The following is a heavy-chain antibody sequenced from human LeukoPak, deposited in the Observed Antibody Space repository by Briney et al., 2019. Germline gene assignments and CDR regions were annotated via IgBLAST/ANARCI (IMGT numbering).Heavy chain of an antibody. D-gene: IGHD3-10*01. CDR1: GYTFTGYY. V-gene: IGHV1-2*02. CDR3: ARDSPHYYGSGSYSY. Sequence: ASVTVSCKASGYTFTGYYMHWVRQAPGQGLEWMGWINPNSGGTNYAQKFQGRVTMTRDTSISTAYMELSRLRSDDTAVYYCARDSPHYYGSGSYSYWGQGTLVTVSS. CDR2: INPNSGGT. J-gene: IGHJ4*02.